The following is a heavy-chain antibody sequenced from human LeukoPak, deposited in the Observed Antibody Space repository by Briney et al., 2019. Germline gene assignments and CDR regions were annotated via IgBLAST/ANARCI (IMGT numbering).Heavy chain of an antibody. CDR1: GFTFSSYS. Sequence: PGRSLRLSCAASGFTFSSYSMNWVRQAPGKGLEWVSSISSSSSYIYYAGPAKGRFTISRDNAKNSLYLQMNSVRAEDTAVYYCARIHDYGDLDAFDIWGQGTTVTVSS. D-gene: IGHD4/OR15-4a*01. CDR2: ISSSSSYI. J-gene: IGHJ3*02. CDR3: ARIHDYGDLDAFDI. V-gene: IGHV3-21*01.